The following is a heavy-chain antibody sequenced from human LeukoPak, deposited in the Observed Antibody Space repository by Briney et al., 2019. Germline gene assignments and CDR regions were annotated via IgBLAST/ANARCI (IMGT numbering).Heavy chain of an antibody. V-gene: IGHV3-7*01. J-gene: IGHJ4*02. Sequence: GGSLRLSCAASGFTFSTYWMAWVRQAPGKGLEWVANIKGDESARHQADSVKGRFTISRDNTQNSVDLQMSNLRGDDTAVYYCARDVVGSLDYWGQGTLVTVSS. CDR2: IKGDESAR. CDR1: GFTFSTYW. CDR3: ARDVVGSLDY. D-gene: IGHD1-26*01.